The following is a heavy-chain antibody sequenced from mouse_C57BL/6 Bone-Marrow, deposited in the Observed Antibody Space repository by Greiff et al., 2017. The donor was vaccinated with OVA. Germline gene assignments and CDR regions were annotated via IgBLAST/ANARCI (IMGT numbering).Heavy chain of an antibody. CDR2: ITHSGET. Sequence: VKLVEPGPGLVKPSQSLFLTCYITGFPITSGYYWIWIRQSPGKPLEWMGYITHSGETFYNPSLQSPISITRETSKNQFFLQLHFVTTEDTAMYYCAGARGYDDGYFDVWGTGTTVTVAS. V-gene: IGHV12-3*01. CDR1: GFPITSGYY. J-gene: IGHJ1*03. D-gene: IGHD2-2*01. CDR3: AGARGYDDGYFDV.